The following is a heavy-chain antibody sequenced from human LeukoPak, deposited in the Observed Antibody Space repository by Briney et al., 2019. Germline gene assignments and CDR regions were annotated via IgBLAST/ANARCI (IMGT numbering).Heavy chain of an antibody. CDR2: IVVGSGNT. V-gene: IGHV1-58*02. CDR3: AALPRLGYCSSTSCYEDY. D-gene: IGHD2-2*01. Sequence: ASVKVSCKASGFTFTSSATQWVRQARGQRLEWIGWIVVGSGNTNYAQKFQERVTITRDMSTSTAYMELSSLRSEDTAVYYCAALPRLGYCSSTSCYEDYWGQGTLVTVSS. J-gene: IGHJ4*02. CDR1: GFTFTSSA.